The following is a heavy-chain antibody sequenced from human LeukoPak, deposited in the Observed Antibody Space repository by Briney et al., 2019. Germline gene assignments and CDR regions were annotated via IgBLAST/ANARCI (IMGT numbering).Heavy chain of an antibody. CDR2: ISWDGGRI. CDR3: AKDNTIVATMTLDY. V-gene: IGHV3-43*01. CDR1: GFTFYEYT. J-gene: IGHJ4*02. Sequence: GGSLRLSCAASGFTFYEYTMHWVRQAPGKGLEGVSLISWDGGRIDYADSVKGRFTISRDNSKNSLYLQMNSLRTEDTALYYCAKDNTIVATMTLDYWGQGTLVTVST. D-gene: IGHD5-12*01.